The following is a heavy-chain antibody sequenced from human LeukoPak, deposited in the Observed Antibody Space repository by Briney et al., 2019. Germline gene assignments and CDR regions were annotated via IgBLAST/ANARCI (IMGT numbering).Heavy chain of an antibody. J-gene: IGHJ4*02. D-gene: IGHD3-3*01. CDR3: ARDRRLRFLEWAH. Sequence: PGGPLRLSCAASGFTFSDYYMYWIRQAPGKGLVWVSRINTDGSSTSYADSVKGRFTISRDNAKNTLYLQMNSLRAEDTAVYYCARDRRLRFLEWAHGGQGTLVTVSS. CDR1: GFTFSDYY. CDR2: INTDGSST. V-gene: IGHV3-74*01.